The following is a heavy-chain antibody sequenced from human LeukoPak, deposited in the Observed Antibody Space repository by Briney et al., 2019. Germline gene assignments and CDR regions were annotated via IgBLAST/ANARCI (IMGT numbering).Heavy chain of an antibody. V-gene: IGHV3-21*01. CDR3: AREGYYDFWSGDRRKFDY. CDR1: GFTFSSYS. J-gene: IGHJ4*02. Sequence: KSGGSLRLSCAASGFTFSSYSMNWVRQAPGKGLEWVSSISSSSSYIYYADSVKGRFTISRDNAKNSLYLQMNSLRAEDTAVYYCAREGYYDFWSGDRRKFDYWGQGTLVTVSS. CDR2: ISSSSSYI. D-gene: IGHD3-3*01.